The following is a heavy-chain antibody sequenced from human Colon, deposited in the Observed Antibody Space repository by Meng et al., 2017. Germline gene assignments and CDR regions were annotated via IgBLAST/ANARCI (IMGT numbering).Heavy chain of an antibody. CDR1: GFTFNYYG. Sequence: QVQLVESGGGVVQPGGSLRLSCAASGFTFNYYGMQWVRQAPGKGLEWVSIITSDGSHKYYGDSVKGRFTISRDNSKNTMYLQMNSLRPEDTAVYYCAQKGDFDNWGQGTPVTVSS. CDR2: ITSDGSHK. CDR3: AQKGDFDN. V-gene: IGHV3-30*03. J-gene: IGHJ4*02.